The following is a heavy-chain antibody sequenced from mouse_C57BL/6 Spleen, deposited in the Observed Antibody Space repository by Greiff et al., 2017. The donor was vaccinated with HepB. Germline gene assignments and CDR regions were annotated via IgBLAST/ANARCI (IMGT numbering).Heavy chain of an antibody. J-gene: IGHJ2*01. CDR2: ISDGGSYT. CDR1: GFTFSSYA. Sequence: EVQLVESGGGLVKPGGSLKLSCAASGFTFSSYAMSWVRQTPEKRLEWVATISDGGSYTYYPDNVKGRFTISRDNAKNNLYLQMSHLKSEDTAMYYCARDRDDYVFDYWGQGTTLTVSS. D-gene: IGHD2-4*01. V-gene: IGHV5-4*01. CDR3: ARDRDDYVFDY.